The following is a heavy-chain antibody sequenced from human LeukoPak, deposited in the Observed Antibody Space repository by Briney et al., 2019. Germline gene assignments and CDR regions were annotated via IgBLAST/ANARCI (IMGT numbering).Heavy chain of an antibody. CDR2: IRYDGSNK. D-gene: IGHD3-10*01. CDR1: GFTFSSYG. Sequence: GGSLRLSCAASGFTFSSYGMHWVRQAPGKGLEWVAFIRYDGSNKYYADSVKGRFTISRDISKNTLYLQMNSLRAEDTAVYYCARVLSGRGSLYDYYYYMDVWGKGTTVTISS. J-gene: IGHJ6*03. V-gene: IGHV3-30*02. CDR3: ARVLSGRGSLYDYYYYMDV.